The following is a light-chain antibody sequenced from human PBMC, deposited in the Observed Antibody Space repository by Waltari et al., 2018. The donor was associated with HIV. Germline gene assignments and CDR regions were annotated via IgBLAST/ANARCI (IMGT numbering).Light chain of an antibody. Sequence: QSALTQPRSVSGSPGQSVTISCTGNSSDVGGYNYVSWYHQNPGKAPKFIIYDVTKRPSGVPDRFSGSKSGNTASLTISGLQAEDEADYYCCSYAGNYPVLFGGGTKLTVL. CDR2: DVT. CDR3: CSYAGNYPVL. V-gene: IGLV2-11*01. J-gene: IGLJ3*02. CDR1: SSDVGGYNY.